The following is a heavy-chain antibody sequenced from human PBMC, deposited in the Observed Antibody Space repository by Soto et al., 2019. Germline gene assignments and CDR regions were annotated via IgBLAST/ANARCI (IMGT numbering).Heavy chain of an antibody. D-gene: IGHD5-12*01. CDR1: GGTFGNYP. J-gene: IGHJ4*02. CDR3: ATDYRDGYNIPLDY. V-gene: IGHV1-69*02. Sequence: SVKVSCKTSGGTFGNYPINSVRQAPGQGLEWMGRVIPILGMGSYAQKFQGRVTITADRSTSTAYMELSSLRSDDTAVYYCATDYRDGYNIPLDYWGQGTLVTVSS. CDR2: VIPILGMG.